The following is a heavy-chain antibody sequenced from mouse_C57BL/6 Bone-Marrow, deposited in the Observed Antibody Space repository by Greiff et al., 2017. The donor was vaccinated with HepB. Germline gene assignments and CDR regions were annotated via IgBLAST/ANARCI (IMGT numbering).Heavy chain of an antibody. V-gene: IGHV5-12*01. CDR1: GFTFSDYY. CDR3: ARLPYGFCFDY. J-gene: IGHJ2*01. CDR2: ISNGGGST. Sequence: EVQGVESGGGLVQPGGSLKLSCAASGFTFSDYYMYWVRQTPEKRLEWVAYISNGGGSTYYPDTVKGRFTISRDNAKNTLYLQMSRLKSEDTAMYYCARLPYGFCFDYWGQGTTLTVSS. D-gene: IGHD2-2*01.